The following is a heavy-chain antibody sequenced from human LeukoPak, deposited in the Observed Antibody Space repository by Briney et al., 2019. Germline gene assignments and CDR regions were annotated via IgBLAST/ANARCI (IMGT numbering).Heavy chain of an antibody. D-gene: IGHD3-16*02. Sequence: GGSLRLSCAVSGFPFSRYSLSWVRQAPGKGLEWVSSLSSSGTYIHFADSVRGRFTISRDNANNSLYLQMNSLRAEDTAVYHCANHDYVWGSSRSWGQGTLVIVSS. CDR1: GFPFSRYS. CDR2: LSSSGTYI. J-gene: IGHJ5*02. CDR3: ANHDYVWGSSRS. V-gene: IGHV3-21*06.